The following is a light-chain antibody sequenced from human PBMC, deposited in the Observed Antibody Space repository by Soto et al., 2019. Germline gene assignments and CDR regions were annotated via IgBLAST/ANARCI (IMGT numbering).Light chain of an antibody. J-gene: IGKJ2*01. Sequence: ETVMTQSPATLSVSPGEGATLSCRASQSVSSNLAWYQQKPGQAPRLLIYGASTRATGIPARFSGSGFGTEFTLTISSRQYAEFAVYYCQQYSNWPPYTFGQGTKLEIK. CDR1: QSVSSN. CDR3: QQYSNWPPYT. V-gene: IGKV3-15*01. CDR2: GAS.